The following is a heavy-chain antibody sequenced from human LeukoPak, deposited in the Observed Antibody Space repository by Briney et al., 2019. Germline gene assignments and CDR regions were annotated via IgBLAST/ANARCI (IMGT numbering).Heavy chain of an antibody. Sequence: PSETLSLTCAVYGGSFRGYYWSWIRQPPGNRLEWIGEINHSGSTNYNPSLKSRVTISVDTSKNQFSLRLSSVTAADTAVYYCARTTIFPPVSYCYGMDVWGQGTTVTVSS. D-gene: IGHD3-9*01. J-gene: IGHJ6*02. V-gene: IGHV4-34*01. CDR3: ARTTIFPPVSYCYGMDV. CDR1: GGSFRGYY. CDR2: INHSGST.